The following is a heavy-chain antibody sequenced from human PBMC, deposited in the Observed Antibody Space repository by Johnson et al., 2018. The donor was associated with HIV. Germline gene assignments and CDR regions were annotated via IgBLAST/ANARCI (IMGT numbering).Heavy chain of an antibody. CDR3: AREQATFWFRASGAAFNI. J-gene: IGHJ3*02. D-gene: IGHD3-10*01. Sequence: QVQLVESGGRVVQPGRSLRLSCAASGFTLSKHAMHWVRQAPGKGLECVTVIWYDGSNKHYADSVKGRFTISRDNSKNTLYLQMNSLRAEDTAVYYCAREQATFWFRASGAAFNIWGQGTTVTVSS. V-gene: IGHV3-33*01. CDR2: IWYDGSNK. CDR1: GFTLSKHA.